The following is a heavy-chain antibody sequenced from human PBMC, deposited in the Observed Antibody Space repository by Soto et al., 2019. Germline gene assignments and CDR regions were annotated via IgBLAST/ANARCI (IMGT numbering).Heavy chain of an antibody. J-gene: IGHJ6*02. V-gene: IGHV3-21*01. CDR1: GFTFSSYS. CDR2: ISSSSSYI. D-gene: IGHD2-2*01. Sequence: VGSLRLSCAASGFTFSSYSMNWVRQAPGKGLEWVSSISSSSSYIYYADSVKGRFTISRDNAKNSLYLQMNSLRAEDTAVYYCARSRCSSTSCYVYYYYGMDVWGQGTTVTVSS. CDR3: ARSRCSSTSCYVYYYYGMDV.